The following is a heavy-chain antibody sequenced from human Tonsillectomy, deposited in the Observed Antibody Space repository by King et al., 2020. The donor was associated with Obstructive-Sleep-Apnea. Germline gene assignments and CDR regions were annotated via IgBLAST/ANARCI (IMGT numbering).Heavy chain of an antibody. CDR2: IFHSGST. Sequence: VQLQESGPGLVKPSETLSLTCTVSGDSISSSSYYWGWIRQPPGKGLEWIGSIFHSGSTYYNPSLKSRVTISVDTSKNHFSLSLRSVTAADTAVYYCARDRTRFDFWGQGTLVTVSS. CDR1: GDSISSSSYY. J-gene: IGHJ4*02. V-gene: IGHV4-39*07. CDR3: ARDRTRFDF.